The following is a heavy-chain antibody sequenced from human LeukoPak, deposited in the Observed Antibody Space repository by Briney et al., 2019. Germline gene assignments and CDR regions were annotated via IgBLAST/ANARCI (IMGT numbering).Heavy chain of an antibody. Sequence: PSETLSLTCTVSGGTISSYYWGWIRQPPGKGLEWIGSIYYSGSTYYNPSLKSRVTISVDTSKNQFSLKLSSVTAADTAVYYCARTEYSSSHYYYYGMDVWGQGTTVTVSS. V-gene: IGHV4-39*01. CDR2: IYYSGST. CDR1: GGTISSYY. J-gene: IGHJ6*02. CDR3: ARTEYSSSHYYYYGMDV. D-gene: IGHD6-6*01.